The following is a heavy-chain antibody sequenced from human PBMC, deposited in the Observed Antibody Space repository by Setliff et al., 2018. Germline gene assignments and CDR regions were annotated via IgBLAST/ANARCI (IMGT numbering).Heavy chain of an antibody. V-gene: IGHV3-21*05. CDR1: GFTLSRYE. J-gene: IGHJ4*01. CDR2: ISSSSSYI. CDR3: ARATLTNFGVITPFDN. Sequence: GGSLRRSCAASGFTLSRYEMNWVHQAPGKGLEWVSYISSSSSYIYYADSVKGRCTISRDNAKNSLYLQMNSLRAEDTAVYYCARATLTNFGVITPFDNWGQGTLVTVSS. D-gene: IGHD3-3*01.